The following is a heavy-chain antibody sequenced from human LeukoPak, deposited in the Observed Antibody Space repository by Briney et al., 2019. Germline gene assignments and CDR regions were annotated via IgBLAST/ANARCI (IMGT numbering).Heavy chain of an antibody. D-gene: IGHD3-22*01. J-gene: IGHJ4*02. CDR3: TTGEHYYDNYYFDY. Sequence: GGSLRLSCAASGFTFSNAWMNWVRQASGKGLEWIGRIKSKTDGGTTDYAASVKGRFTISRDGSKNTLYLQMNSLKTEDTAVYYCTTGEHYYDNYYFDYWGQGTLVTVSS. CDR1: GFTFSNAW. CDR2: IKSKTDGGTT. V-gene: IGHV3-15*01.